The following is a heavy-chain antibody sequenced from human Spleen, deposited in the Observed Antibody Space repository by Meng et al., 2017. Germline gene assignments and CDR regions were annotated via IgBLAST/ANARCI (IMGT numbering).Heavy chain of an antibody. CDR3: ARAATSAGYWFDP. D-gene: IGHD6-19*01. J-gene: IGHJ5*02. V-gene: IGHV7-4-1*02. CDR2: INTNTGDP. Sequence: QGLLGTSGLELKKPGALVKVSCKASGYTFTNYAINWVRQAPGQGLEWMGWINTNTGDPTYAQAFTGRFVFSLDTSVNTAYLQISSLKVGDTAVYYCARAATSAGYWFDPWGQGALVTVSS. CDR1: GYTFTNYA.